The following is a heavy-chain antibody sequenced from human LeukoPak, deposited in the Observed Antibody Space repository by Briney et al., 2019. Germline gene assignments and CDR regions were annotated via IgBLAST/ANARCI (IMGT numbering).Heavy chain of an antibody. Sequence: GGSLRLSCAASGFTFSSYAMHWVRQAPGKGLEWVSVIYSGGTTYYADSVKGRFTISRDNSKNTLYLQMNSLRAEDTAVYYCARGRRITIFGVIIDRYFDYWGQGTLVTVSS. CDR1: GFTFSSYA. V-gene: IGHV3-66*01. CDR3: ARGRRITIFGVIIDRYFDY. J-gene: IGHJ4*02. D-gene: IGHD3-3*01. CDR2: IYSGGTT.